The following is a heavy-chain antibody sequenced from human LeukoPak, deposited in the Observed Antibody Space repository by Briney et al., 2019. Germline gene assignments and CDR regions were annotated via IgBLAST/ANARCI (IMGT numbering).Heavy chain of an antibody. D-gene: IGHD3-22*01. V-gene: IGHV5-51*01. CDR3: ARQGNYYDSSGDPLDY. J-gene: IGHJ4*02. Sequence: GESLKISCKGSGYSFTSYWIGWVRQMPGKGLEWMGIIYPSDSDTRYSPSFQGQVTISADKSISTAYLQWSSLKASDTAMYYCARQGNYYDSSGDPLDYWGQGTLVTVSS. CDR2: IYPSDSDT. CDR1: GYSFTSYW.